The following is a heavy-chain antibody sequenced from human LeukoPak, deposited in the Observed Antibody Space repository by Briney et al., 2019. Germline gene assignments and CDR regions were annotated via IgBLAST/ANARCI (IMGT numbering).Heavy chain of an antibody. CDR2: INHSGST. CDR3: ASRLYCSSTSRYTGLWFDP. CDR1: GGSFSGYY. J-gene: IGHJ5*02. D-gene: IGHD2-2*02. V-gene: IGHV4-34*01. Sequence: SETLSLTCAVYGGSFSGYYWSWIRQPPGKGLEWIGEINHSGSTNYNPSLKSRVTISVDTSKNQFSLKLSSVTAADTAVYYCASRLYCSSTSRYTGLWFDPWGQGTLVTVSS.